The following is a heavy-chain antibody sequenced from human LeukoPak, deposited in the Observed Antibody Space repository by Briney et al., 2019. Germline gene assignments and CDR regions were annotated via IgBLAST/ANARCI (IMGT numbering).Heavy chain of an antibody. D-gene: IGHD3-10*01. CDR1: GYTFTSYG. V-gene: IGHV1-69*04. CDR2: IIPILGIA. Sequence: VASVKVSCKASGYTFTSYGISWVRQAPGQGLEWMGRIIPILGIANYAQKFQGRVTITADKSTSTAYMELSSLRSEDTAVYYCARGEYGSFRKKNDYWGQGTLVTVSS. CDR3: ARGEYGSFRKKNDY. J-gene: IGHJ4*02.